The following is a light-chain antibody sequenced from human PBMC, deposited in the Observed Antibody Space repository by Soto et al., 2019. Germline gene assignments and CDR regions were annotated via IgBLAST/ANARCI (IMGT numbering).Light chain of an antibody. V-gene: IGLV2-11*01. CDR3: CSYAGSETFV. CDR2: DVN. CDR1: SSDVAGFDF. J-gene: IGLJ2*01. Sequence: QSALTQPRSVSGSPGQSVTISCTGTSSDVAGFDFVSWYQRRPDKAPKVIIHDVNKRPSGVPDRFSGSKSGNTASLTISGLQAEDEAHYYCCSYAGSETFVFGGGTKLTVL.